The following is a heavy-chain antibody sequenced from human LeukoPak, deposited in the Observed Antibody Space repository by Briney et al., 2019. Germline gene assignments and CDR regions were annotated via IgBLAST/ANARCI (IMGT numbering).Heavy chain of an antibody. Sequence: TSETLSLTCAVYGGSFSGYYWSWIRQPPGKGLEWIGEINHSGSTNYNPSLKSRVTISVDTSKNQFSLKLSSVTAADTAVYYCARDYPLARGAFDIWGQGTMVTVSS. CDR3: ARDYPLARGAFDI. J-gene: IGHJ3*02. CDR2: INHSGST. CDR1: GGSFSGYY. V-gene: IGHV4-34*01. D-gene: IGHD3-10*01.